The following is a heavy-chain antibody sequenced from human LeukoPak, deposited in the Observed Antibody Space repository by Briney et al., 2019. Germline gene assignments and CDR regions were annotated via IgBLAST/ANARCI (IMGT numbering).Heavy chain of an antibody. CDR2: IQNSVTSY. Sequence: SETLSLTCTVSGGSISSYYWSWVRQPPGKGLEWIGYIQNSVTSYTDNPSLQSRVTISVDTSKNQFSLKVTSVTAADTAVYYCMGYATATASFDYWGQGTLVTVSS. CDR1: GGSISSYY. J-gene: IGHJ4*02. CDR3: MGYATATASFDY. D-gene: IGHD2-8*01. V-gene: IGHV4-59*03.